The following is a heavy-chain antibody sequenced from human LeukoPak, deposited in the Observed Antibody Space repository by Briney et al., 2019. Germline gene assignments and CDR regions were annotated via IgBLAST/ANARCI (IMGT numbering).Heavy chain of an antibody. CDR2: IYQTGDT. CDR3: ARHEFAGPFAY. V-gene: IGHV4-59*08. D-gene: IGHD6-13*01. Sequence: SETLSLTCTVSGGSMSNYYWSWIRQPPGKGLEWIPYIYQTGDTGYNPSLKSRATISLDMSKNQFSLILSAVTAADTAVYYCARHEFAGPFAYWGQGALVTVSS. CDR1: GGSMSNYY. J-gene: IGHJ4*02.